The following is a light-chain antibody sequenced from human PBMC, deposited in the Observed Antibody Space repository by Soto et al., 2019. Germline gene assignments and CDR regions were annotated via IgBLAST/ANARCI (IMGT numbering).Light chain of an antibody. CDR1: QSISSW. CDR2: DAS. Sequence: DIQMTQSPSTLSASVGDRVTITFRASQSISSWLAWYQQKPGKAPKLLIYDASSLESGVPSRFSGSGSATEFTLTISSLQPDDFATYYCQQYNNYWTFGQGTKVDNK. CDR3: QQYNNYWT. J-gene: IGKJ1*01. V-gene: IGKV1-5*01.